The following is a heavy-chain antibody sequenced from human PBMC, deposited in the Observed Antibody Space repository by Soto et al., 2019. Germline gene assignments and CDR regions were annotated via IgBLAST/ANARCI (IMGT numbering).Heavy chain of an antibody. CDR3: ATSKNPAAGTWYYYGMDV. CDR2: VDPEDGET. CDR1: GYTFTDYY. Sequence: ASVKVSCKVSGYTFTDYYMHWVQQAPGKGLEWMGLVDPEDGETIYAEKFQGRVTITADTSTDTAYMELSSLRSEDTAVYYCATSKNPAAGTWYYYGMDVWGQGTTVTVSS. V-gene: IGHV1-69-2*01. J-gene: IGHJ6*02. D-gene: IGHD6-13*01.